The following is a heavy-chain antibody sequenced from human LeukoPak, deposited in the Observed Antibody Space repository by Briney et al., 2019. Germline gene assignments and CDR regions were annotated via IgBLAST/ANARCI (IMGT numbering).Heavy chain of an antibody. CDR2: ISYDGSNK. CDR3: ARVILRYFDWLLQRPLDY. Sequence: GGSLRLSCAASGFTFSSYAMHWVRQAPGKGLEWVAVISYDGSNKYYADSVKGRFTISRDNSKNTLYLQMNSLRAEDTAVYYCARVILRYFDWLLQRPLDYWGQGTPVTVSS. J-gene: IGHJ4*02. D-gene: IGHD3-9*01. CDR1: GFTFSSYA. V-gene: IGHV3-30*04.